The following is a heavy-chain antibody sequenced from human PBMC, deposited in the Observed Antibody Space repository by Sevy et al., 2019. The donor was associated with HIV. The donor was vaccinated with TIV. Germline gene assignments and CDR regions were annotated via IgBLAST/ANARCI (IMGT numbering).Heavy chain of an antibody. CDR1: GYTFTGYY. J-gene: IGHJ6*02. D-gene: IGHD3-9*01. V-gene: IGHV1-2*02. CDR2: INPNSGGT. CDR3: ARDQPLAYYDILTGYYIDYYGMDV. Sequence: ASVKVACKASGYTFTGYYMHWVRQAPGQGLEWMGCINPNSGGTNYAQKFQGRVTMTRDTSISTAYMELSRLRSDDTAVYYCARDQPLAYYDILTGYYIDYYGMDVWGQGTTVTVSS.